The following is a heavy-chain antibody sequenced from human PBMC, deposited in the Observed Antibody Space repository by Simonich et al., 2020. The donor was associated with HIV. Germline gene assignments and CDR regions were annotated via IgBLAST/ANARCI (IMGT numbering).Heavy chain of an antibody. J-gene: IGHJ3*02. CDR1: GGSFSDFY. CDR3: ARPTVTDAFDI. V-gene: IGHV4-34*01. CDR2: INHSGRT. D-gene: IGHD1-1*01. Sequence: QVQLQQWGAGLLKPSETLSLTCAVYGGSFSDFYWTWIRQPPGKGLEWIGEINHSGRTNYNPSLKSRVTISVATSKNPFSLKLSSVTAADTAVYYCARPTVTDAFDIWGQGTMVTVSS.